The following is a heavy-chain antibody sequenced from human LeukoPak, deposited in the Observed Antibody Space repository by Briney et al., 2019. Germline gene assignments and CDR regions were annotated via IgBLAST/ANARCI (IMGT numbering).Heavy chain of an antibody. D-gene: IGHD3-3*01. Sequence: PGGSLRLCCAASGFTFSSYAMSWVRQAPGKGLEWVSAISGSGGSTYYADSVKGRFTISRDNSKNTLYLQMNSLRAEDTAVYYCAKEKAIFGVVITPYFDYWGQGTLVTVSS. V-gene: IGHV3-23*01. CDR1: GFTFSSYA. J-gene: IGHJ4*02. CDR3: AKEKAIFGVVITPYFDY. CDR2: ISGSGGST.